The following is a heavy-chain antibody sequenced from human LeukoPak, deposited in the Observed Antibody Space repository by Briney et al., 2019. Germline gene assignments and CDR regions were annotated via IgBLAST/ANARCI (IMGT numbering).Heavy chain of an antibody. CDR1: GASISSYY. CDR3: ARFSSGWFYFDY. D-gene: IGHD6-19*01. Sequence: PSETLSLTCSVSGASISSYYWSWIRQSPGKGLEWIGYISNSGSSTYNPSLRSRVTILIDTSKNQFSLNLSSVTAADTAIYYCARFSSGWFYFDYWGQGTLVTVSS. CDR2: ISNSGSS. V-gene: IGHV4-59*12. J-gene: IGHJ4*02.